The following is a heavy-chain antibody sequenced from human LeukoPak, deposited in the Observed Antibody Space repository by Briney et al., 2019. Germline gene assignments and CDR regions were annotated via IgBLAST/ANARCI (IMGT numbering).Heavy chain of an antibody. V-gene: IGHV3-66*01. J-gene: IGHJ4*02. Sequence: GGSLRISCAASGFTVSNNYMSWVRQAPGKGLEWVSLIYSHGDTNYADSVKGRFTISRDNAKNSLYLQMNSLRAEDTAVYYCARVEASGYDYGAFDYWGQGTLVTVSS. CDR1: GFTVSNNY. D-gene: IGHD5-12*01. CDR2: IYSHGDT. CDR3: ARVEASGYDYGAFDY.